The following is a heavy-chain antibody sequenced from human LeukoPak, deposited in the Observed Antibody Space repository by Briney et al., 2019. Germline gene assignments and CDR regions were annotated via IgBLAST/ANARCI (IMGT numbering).Heavy chain of an antibody. V-gene: IGHV1-8*03. CDR3: ARGAPRQDSSGWFGYWFDP. CDR1: GYTFTSYD. D-gene: IGHD6-13*01. Sequence: ASVKVSCKSSGYTFTSYDINWVRQAPGQGLEWMGWMNPNSGNTGYAQKFQGRVTITRNTSISTAYMELSSLRSEDTAVYYCARGAPRQDSSGWFGYWFDPRGQGTLVTVSS. CDR2: MNPNSGNT. J-gene: IGHJ5*02.